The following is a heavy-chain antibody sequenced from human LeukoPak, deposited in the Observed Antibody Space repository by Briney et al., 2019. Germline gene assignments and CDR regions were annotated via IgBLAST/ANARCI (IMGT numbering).Heavy chain of an antibody. J-gene: IGHJ1*01. CDR2: ISYDGSSK. Sequence: QPGTSLRLSCTASGFTFSSYAMHWVRQAPGKGLEWVAVISYDGSSKYYTDSVKGRFTISRDNSKNTLYLHMSSLRAEDTAVYYCAIQIAMTDDYFQHWGQGTLVTVSS. CDR3: AIQIAMTDDYFQH. V-gene: IGHV3-30-3*01. D-gene: IGHD6-19*01. CDR1: GFTFSSYA.